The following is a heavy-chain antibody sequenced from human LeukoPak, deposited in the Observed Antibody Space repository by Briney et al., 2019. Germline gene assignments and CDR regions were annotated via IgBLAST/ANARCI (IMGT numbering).Heavy chain of an antibody. CDR2: INTNTGKP. V-gene: IGHV7-4-1*02. J-gene: IGHJ4*02. D-gene: IGHD3-22*01. CDR1: GYIFTNYA. CDR3: AREEYYDTRASTNFDY. Sequence: ASVKVSCKASGYIFTNYAINWVRQAPGQGLEWMGWINTNTGKPTYAQGFTGRFVFSLDTSVSTAYLQISGLKAQDTAFYYCAREEYYDTRASTNFDYWGQGTLVTVSS.